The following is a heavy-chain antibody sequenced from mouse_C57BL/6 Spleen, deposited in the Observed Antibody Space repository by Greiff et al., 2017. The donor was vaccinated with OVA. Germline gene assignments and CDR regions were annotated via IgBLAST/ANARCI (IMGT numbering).Heavy chain of an antibody. CDR2: IHPNSGST. Sequence: VQLQQPGAELVKPGASVKLSCKASGYTFTSYWMHWVQQRPGQGLEWIGMIHPNSGSTNYNEKFKSKATLTVDKSSSTAYMQLSSLTSDVSAFYYCAIWDYGNYAYYAMDYWGPGTSVTVSS. V-gene: IGHV1-64*01. CDR1: GYTFTSYW. J-gene: IGHJ4*01. CDR3: AIWDYGNYAYYAMDY. D-gene: IGHD2-1*01.